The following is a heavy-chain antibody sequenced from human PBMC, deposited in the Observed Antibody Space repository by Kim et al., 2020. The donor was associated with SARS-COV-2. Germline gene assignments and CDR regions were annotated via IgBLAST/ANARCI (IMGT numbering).Heavy chain of an antibody. Sequence: GGSLRLSCAASGFTFSSYSMNWVRQAPGKGLEWVSYISSSSSTIYYADSVKGRFTIPRDKAKNSLYLQMNSLRDEDTAVYYCAREVYYYGSGSYPYYFDYWGQGTLVTVSS. CDR3: AREVYYYGSGSYPYYFDY. J-gene: IGHJ4*02. CDR1: GFTFSSYS. CDR2: ISSSSSTI. V-gene: IGHV3-48*02. D-gene: IGHD3-10*01.